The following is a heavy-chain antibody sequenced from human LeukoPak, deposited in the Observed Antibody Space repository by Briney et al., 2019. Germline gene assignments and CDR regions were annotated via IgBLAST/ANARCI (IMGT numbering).Heavy chain of an antibody. D-gene: IGHD6-19*01. CDR3: ARWSLHSSGWYFDY. Sequence: NPSETLSLTCIVCGGSISSYYWSWIRQPPGKGLEWIGYISYSGSTNYNPSLKSRVTISVDTSKNQFSLNLTSVTAADTAMYYCARWSLHSSGWYFDYWGQGTLVTVSS. CDR2: ISYSGST. CDR1: GGSISSYY. J-gene: IGHJ4*02. V-gene: IGHV4-59*01.